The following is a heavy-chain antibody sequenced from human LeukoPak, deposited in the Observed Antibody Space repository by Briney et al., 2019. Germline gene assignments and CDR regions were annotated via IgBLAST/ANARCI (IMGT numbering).Heavy chain of an antibody. CDR2: ISDSGGST. CDR3: AKGIRGYSYGVDY. Sequence: PGGSLRLSCAASGFTFSSYAMSWVRQAPGKGLERVSAISDSGGSTYYADSVKGRFTISRDNSKNTLYLQMNSLRAEDTAVYYRAKGIRGYSYGVDYWGQGTLVTVSS. D-gene: IGHD5-18*01. CDR1: GFTFSSYA. V-gene: IGHV3-23*01. J-gene: IGHJ4*02.